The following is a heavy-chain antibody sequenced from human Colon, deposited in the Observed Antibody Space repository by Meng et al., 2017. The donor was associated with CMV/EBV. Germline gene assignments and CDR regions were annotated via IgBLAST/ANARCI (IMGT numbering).Heavy chain of an antibody. CDR3: AGSEGYGSSDYSPRYVY. Sequence: SISSSSYYWGWIRQPPGKGLEWIGSIHYNGRTYYSPSLKSRLTISVDTSKNQFSLKLSSVTAADTAVYYCAGSEGYGSSDYSPRYVYWGQGSLVTVSS. J-gene: IGHJ4*02. D-gene: IGHD3-22*01. V-gene: IGHV4-39*01. CDR2: IHYNGRT. CDR1: SISSSSYY.